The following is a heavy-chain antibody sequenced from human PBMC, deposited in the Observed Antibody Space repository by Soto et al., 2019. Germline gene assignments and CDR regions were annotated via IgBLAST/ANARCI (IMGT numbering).Heavy chain of an antibody. CDR2: IYDSGST. CDR3: ARANGVGP. J-gene: IGHJ5*02. CDR1: GGSISSGDYY. Sequence: QVQLQESGPGLVKPSQTLSLTCTVSGGSISSGDYYWSWIRQPPGKGLEWIGYIYDSGSTYYNSSPKSRVNVTLYTSTNQFSLKLTSVSAADTAVYYCARANGVGPWGQGTLVTVSS. D-gene: IGHD2-8*01. V-gene: IGHV4-30-4*01.